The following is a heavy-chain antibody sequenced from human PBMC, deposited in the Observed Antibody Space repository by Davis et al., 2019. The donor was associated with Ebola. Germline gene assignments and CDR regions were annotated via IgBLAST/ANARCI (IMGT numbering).Heavy chain of an antibody. CDR1: GTSISPYY. J-gene: IGHJ5*02. Sequence: MPSETLSLTCTVSGTSISPYYWSWIRQPPGKGLEWIGYIYYSGSTYYNPSLKSRVTISVDTSKNQFSLKLSSVTAADTAVYYCARCHILTGVDPWGQGTLVTVSS. CDR2: IYYSGST. D-gene: IGHD3-9*01. CDR3: ARCHILTGVDP. V-gene: IGHV4-59*01.